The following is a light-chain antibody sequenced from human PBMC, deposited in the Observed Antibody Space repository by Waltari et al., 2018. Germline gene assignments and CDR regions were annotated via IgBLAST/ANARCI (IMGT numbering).Light chain of an antibody. J-gene: IGLJ1*01. V-gene: IGLV2-14*03. CDR1: SGDLGGYNH. CDR3: SSYASSSTL. Sequence: QSALTQPASVSGSPGQSITISCIGTSGDLGGYNHVSWYQQHPGKAPKLIIYAVTTWPSGVANRFSGSRSGNTASLTISGLQTEDEADYYCSSYASSSTLFGTGTKVTVL. CDR2: AVT.